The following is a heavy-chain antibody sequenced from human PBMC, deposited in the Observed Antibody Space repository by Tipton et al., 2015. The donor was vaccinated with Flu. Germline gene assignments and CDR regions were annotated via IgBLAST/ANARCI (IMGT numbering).Heavy chain of an antibody. J-gene: IGHJ6*02. CDR1: GGSISSYY. CDR2: IYYSGST. CDR3: ARDYTVAGTGNYYYGMGV. V-gene: IGHV4-59*01. Sequence: TLSLTCTVSGGSISSYYWSWIRQPPGKGLEWIGHIYYSGSTNYNPSLKSRVTISVDTSKNQFSLKLSSVTAADTAVYYCARDYTVAGTGNYYYGMGVWGQGTTVTVSS. D-gene: IGHD6-19*01.